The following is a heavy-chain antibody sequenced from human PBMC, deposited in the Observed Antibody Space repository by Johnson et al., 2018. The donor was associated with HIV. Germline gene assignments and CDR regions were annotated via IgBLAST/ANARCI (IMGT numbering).Heavy chain of an antibody. J-gene: IGHJ3*02. D-gene: IGHD6-19*01. V-gene: IGHV3-20*04. CDR3: AKDIASGYTNGGTLDI. Sequence: VQLVESGGGVVRPGESLRLSCAASGFTFDDYGMSWVRQAPGKGLEWVSGINWNGGSAGHADSLKGRFIISRDNAKNSLYLQMNSLRPEDTGLYYCAKDIASGYTNGGTLDIWGQGTMVTVSS. CDR1: GFTFDDYG. CDR2: INWNGGSA.